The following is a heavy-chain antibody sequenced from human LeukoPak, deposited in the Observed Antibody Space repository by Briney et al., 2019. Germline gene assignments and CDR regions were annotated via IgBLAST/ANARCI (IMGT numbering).Heavy chain of an antibody. CDR2: INTNTGNP. J-gene: IGHJ4*02. V-gene: IGHV7-4-1*02. Sequence: RASVTVSCKASGYTFTTYAMNWVRQAPGQGLEWMGWINTNTGNPTYAQGFTGRFVFSLDTSVSTAYLQISSLKAEDTAVYYCARMPGGTKTNDDYWGQGTLVTVSS. CDR1: GYTFTTYA. CDR3: ARMPGGTKTNDDY. D-gene: IGHD3-16*01.